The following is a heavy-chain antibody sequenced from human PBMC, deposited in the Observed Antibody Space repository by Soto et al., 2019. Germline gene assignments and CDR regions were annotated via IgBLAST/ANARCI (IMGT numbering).Heavy chain of an antibody. V-gene: IGHV3-7*01. Sequence: EVRLVESGGGLVQRGGSLRLSCAASVFSFSNSWMDWFRQAPGKGLEWVANINEDGNQTYYGDSVKGRFTVCRDNAENSMYLQMISLGVDDTALYYCSWSLNYWGQGVQVTVS. J-gene: IGHJ4*02. CDR2: INEDGNQT. D-gene: IGHD1-26*01. CDR3: SWSLNY. CDR1: VFSFSNSW.